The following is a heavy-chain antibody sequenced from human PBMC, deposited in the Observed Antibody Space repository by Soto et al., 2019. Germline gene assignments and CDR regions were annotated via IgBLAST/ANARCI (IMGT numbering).Heavy chain of an antibody. J-gene: IGHJ4*02. CDR1: GYSFSDYW. V-gene: IGHV5-51*01. CDR3: ALDY. CDR2: IHPGDSDS. Sequence: GESLKISCKGSGYSFSDYWIDWVSQIPGKGLEWMGIIHPGDSDSRYSPSFQGQVTISADNSISTAYLHWSSLKASDTAIYYYALDYWGPGTLVAVAS.